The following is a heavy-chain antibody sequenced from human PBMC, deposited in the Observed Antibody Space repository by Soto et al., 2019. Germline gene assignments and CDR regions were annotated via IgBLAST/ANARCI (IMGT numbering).Heavy chain of an antibody. D-gene: IGHD2-21*02. CDR3: ARAPNRGVVTPGGMDV. J-gene: IGHJ6*02. Sequence: GASVEVSCKASGGTFSSYSISWVLQAPGEGLEWMGGIIPIFGTANYAQKFQGRVTITADESTSTAYMELSSLRSEDTAVYYCARAPNRGVVTPGGMDVWGQGTTVTVSS. V-gene: IGHV1-69*13. CDR2: IIPIFGTA. CDR1: GGTFSSYS.